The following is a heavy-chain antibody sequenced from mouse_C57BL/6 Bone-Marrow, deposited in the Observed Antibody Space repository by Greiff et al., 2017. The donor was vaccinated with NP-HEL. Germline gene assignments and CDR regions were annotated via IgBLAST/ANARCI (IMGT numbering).Heavy chain of an antibody. CDR3: ARFYYYGSSYDYYAMDY. Sequence: QVQLQQPGAELVKPWASVTMSCKASGYTFTSGWITWLKRRPGQGLVWIRDLFPGSGSTNYNEKFKSKATLTVDTSSSTAYMQLSSLTSEDSAVYYCARFYYYGSSYDYYAMDYWGQGTSVTVSS. D-gene: IGHD1-1*01. V-gene: IGHV1-55*01. CDR1: GYTFTSGW. CDR2: LFPGSGST. J-gene: IGHJ4*01.